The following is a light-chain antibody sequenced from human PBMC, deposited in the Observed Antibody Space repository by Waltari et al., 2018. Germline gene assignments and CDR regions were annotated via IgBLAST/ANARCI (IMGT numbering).Light chain of an antibody. Sequence: QSALTQPASVSGSPGQSITISCTGTSSDVGGYDYVSWYQQHPGKAPKLMIYEVSNRPSGVSNRFATSKAGNTASLTISGLQAEDEADYYCTSYTSSGTLVVFGGGTKLTVL. CDR3: TSYTSSGTLVV. V-gene: IGLV2-14*01. CDR2: EVS. CDR1: SSDVGGYDY. J-gene: IGLJ2*01.